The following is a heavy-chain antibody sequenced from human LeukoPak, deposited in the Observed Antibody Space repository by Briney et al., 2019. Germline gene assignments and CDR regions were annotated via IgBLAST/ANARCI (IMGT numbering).Heavy chain of an antibody. Sequence: PSETLSLTCTVSGGSISSSSYYWVWIRQPPGKGLEWIGSIYYSGSTYYNPSLKSRVTISVDTSKNQFSLKLSSVTAADTAVYYCAGILGIAAAGDYWGQGTLVTVSS. CDR2: IYYSGST. J-gene: IGHJ4*02. CDR3: AGILGIAAAGDY. CDR1: GGSISSSSYY. D-gene: IGHD6-13*01. V-gene: IGHV4-39*07.